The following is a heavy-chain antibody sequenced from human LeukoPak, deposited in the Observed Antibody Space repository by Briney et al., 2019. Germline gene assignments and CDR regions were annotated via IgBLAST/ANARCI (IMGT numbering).Heavy chain of an antibody. CDR1: GYTFTSYA. CDR2: IIPIFGTA. CDR3: ARFGDRRSRFDY. D-gene: IGHD3-16*01. J-gene: IGHJ4*02. Sequence: SVKDSCKASGYTFTSYAMNWVRQAPGQGLEWMGGIIPIFGTANYAQKFQGRVTITADESTSTAYMELSSLRSEDTAVYYCARFGDRRSRFDYWGQGTLVTVSS. V-gene: IGHV1-69*13.